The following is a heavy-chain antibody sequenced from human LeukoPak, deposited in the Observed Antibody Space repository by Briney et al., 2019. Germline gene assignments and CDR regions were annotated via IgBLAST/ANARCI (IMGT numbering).Heavy chain of an antibody. D-gene: IGHD3-9*01. CDR2: INSRGNTM. CDR1: GFTFSSYE. J-gene: IGHJ4*02. V-gene: IGHV3-48*03. CDR3: ARGYLRYFDWFPVWDY. Sequence: GGSLRLSCAASGFTFSSYEMNWVRQAPGKGLEWVSYINSRGNTMNYADSVKGRFTISRDNAKNSLYLQMNSLRAEDTAVYYCARGYLRYFDWFPVWDYWGQGTLVTVSS.